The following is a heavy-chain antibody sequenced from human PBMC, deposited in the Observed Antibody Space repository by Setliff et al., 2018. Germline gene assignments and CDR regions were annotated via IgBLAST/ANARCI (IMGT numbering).Heavy chain of an antibody. J-gene: IGHJ4*02. CDR2: IWSDGINK. CDR3: ARTCRGSGCYEGLES. Sequence: GGSLRLSCGASGFTFFNHDMHWVRQTPGKGLEWVAMIWSDGINKYYGASVKGRFTVSRDNSKKMVYLEMNTLGAEDTAVYYCARTCRGSGCYEGLESWGQGTPVTVSS. CDR1: GFTFFNHD. V-gene: IGHV3-33*03. D-gene: IGHD2-15*01.